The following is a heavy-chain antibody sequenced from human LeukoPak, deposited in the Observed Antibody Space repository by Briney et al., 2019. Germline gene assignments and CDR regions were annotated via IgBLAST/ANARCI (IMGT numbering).Heavy chain of an antibody. V-gene: IGHV4-34*01. J-gene: IGHJ6*03. CDR3: ARRWNYGRNYYIDV. CDR1: GGSFSNYY. Sequence: SETLSLTCAVYGGSFSNYYWSWIRPPPGKGLEWLAEINDSGRANYNPSLMSRVTVSVDTSKNQFSLRLTSVTATDTAVYYCARRWNYGRNYYIDVWGEGATVSVSS. CDR2: INDSGRA. D-gene: IGHD1-7*01.